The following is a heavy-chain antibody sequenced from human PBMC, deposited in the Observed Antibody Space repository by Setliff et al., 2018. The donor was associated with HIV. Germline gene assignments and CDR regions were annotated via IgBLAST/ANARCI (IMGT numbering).Heavy chain of an antibody. J-gene: IGHJ4*02. CDR3: ARRRGQKATGWYYFDF. Sequence: SETPSLTCSVSGGPITSNTYFWDWIRQAPGKGLEWIGSIYHSGNTYYNPSLKSRVSISVDTSKRQFSLKLTSVTAGDSALYYCARRRGQKATGWYYFDFWGQGALVTVSS. CDR2: IYHSGNT. D-gene: IGHD6-19*01. V-gene: IGHV4-39*01. CDR1: GGPITSNTYF.